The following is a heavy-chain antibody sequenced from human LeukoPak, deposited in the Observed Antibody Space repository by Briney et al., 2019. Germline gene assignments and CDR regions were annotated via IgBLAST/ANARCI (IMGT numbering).Heavy chain of an antibody. J-gene: IGHJ6*02. V-gene: IGHV1-18*01. CDR1: GYTFTSYG. CDR2: ISAYNGNT. Sequence: ASVKVSCKASGYTFTSYGISWVRQAPGQGLEWMGWISAYNGNTNYAQKLQGRVTMTTDTSTSTAHMELRSLRSDDTAVYYCASGRVPAANYGMDVWGQGTTVTVSS. CDR3: ASGRVPAANYGMDV. D-gene: IGHD2-2*01.